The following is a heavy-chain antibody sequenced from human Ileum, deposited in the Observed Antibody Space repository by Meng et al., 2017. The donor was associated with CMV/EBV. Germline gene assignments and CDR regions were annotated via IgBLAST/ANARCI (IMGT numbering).Heavy chain of an antibody. CDR2: IHSDGNI. V-gene: IGHV3-66*02. CDR1: GFTISNYY. CDR3: VRDNHYAFWDGYGG. J-gene: IGHJ4*02. D-gene: IGHD3-3*01. Sequence: GESLKISCAVSGFTISNYYMSWVRQAPGKGLEWVSVIHSDGNIRYADSVKGRFTISRDNSKNTLYLQMNRLRTEDTAVYYCVRDNHYAFWDGYGGWGQGTLVTVSS.